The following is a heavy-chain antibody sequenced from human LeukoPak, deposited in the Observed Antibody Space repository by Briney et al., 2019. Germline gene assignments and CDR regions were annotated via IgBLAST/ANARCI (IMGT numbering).Heavy chain of an antibody. CDR2: IYHSGST. CDR3: ARRTTYFGWRPSESPSCYY. V-gene: IGHV4-38-2*02. CDR1: GYSISSGYY. D-gene: IGHD3-9*01. Sequence: SETLSLTCTVSGYSISSGYYWGWIRQPPGKGLEWIGSIYHSGSTYYNPSLKSRVTISIDTSKNQFSLTLSSVTAADTAVYYCARRTTYFGWRPSESPSCYYWGQGTLVTVSS. J-gene: IGHJ4*02.